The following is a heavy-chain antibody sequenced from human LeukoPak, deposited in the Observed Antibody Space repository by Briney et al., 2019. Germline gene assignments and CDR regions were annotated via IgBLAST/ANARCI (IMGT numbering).Heavy chain of an antibody. J-gene: IGHJ4*02. CDR2: ISVNNGNT. CDR3: QRITIFGVVIDFDY. Sequence: ASVKVSCKASGYAFTSYGISWVRQAPGQGLEWMGWISVNNGNTHYAQKFQGRVTMTTDTSTSTAYMGVRSLSSDDTAVYYCQRITIFGVVIDFDYWGQGTLVTVSS. CDR1: GYAFTSYG. V-gene: IGHV1-18*01. D-gene: IGHD3-3*01.